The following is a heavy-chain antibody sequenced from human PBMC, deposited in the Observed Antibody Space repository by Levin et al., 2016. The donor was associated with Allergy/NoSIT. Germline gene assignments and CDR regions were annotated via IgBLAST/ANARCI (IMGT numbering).Heavy chain of an antibody. Sequence: SETLSLTCTVSGGSISSYYWSWIRQPPGKGLEWIGYIYYSGSTNYNPSLKSRVTISVDTSKNQFSLKLSSVTAADTAVYYCARDVGGEYSYGYLAYFDYWGQGTLVTVSS. V-gene: IGHV4-59*01. CDR1: GGSISSYY. D-gene: IGHD5-18*01. CDR3: ARDVGGEYSYGYLAYFDY. J-gene: IGHJ4*02. CDR2: IYYSGST.